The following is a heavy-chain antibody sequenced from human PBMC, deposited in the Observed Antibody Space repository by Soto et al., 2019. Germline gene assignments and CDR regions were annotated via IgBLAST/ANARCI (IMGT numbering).Heavy chain of an antibody. J-gene: IGHJ4*02. V-gene: IGHV3-30*18. Sequence: GGSLRLSCAASEFSFSRSGMHWVRQAPGKGLEWVATISYDGSSKYYGESVKGRFTISRDNSKNTLYLQMSSLRAADTAVYYCAKSSSGLRDYFDSWGRGTLVTVSS. CDR3: AKSSSGLRDYFDS. CDR1: EFSFSRSG. CDR2: ISYDGSSK. D-gene: IGHD3-10*01.